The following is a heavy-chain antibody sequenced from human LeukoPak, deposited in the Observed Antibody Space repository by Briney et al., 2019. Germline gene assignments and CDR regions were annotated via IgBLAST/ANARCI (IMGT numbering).Heavy chain of an antibody. V-gene: IGHV4-61*01. J-gene: IGHJ4*02. CDR2: IYYSGST. Sequence: SETLSLTCTVSGGSVSSGSYYWSWIRQPPGKGLEWIGYIYYSGSTNYNPSLKSRVTISVDTSKNQFSLKLSSVTAADTAVYYCARAGGDVLLWFGESYYFDYWGQGTLVTVSS. D-gene: IGHD3-10*01. CDR1: GGSVSSGSYY. CDR3: ARAGGDVLLWFGESYYFDY.